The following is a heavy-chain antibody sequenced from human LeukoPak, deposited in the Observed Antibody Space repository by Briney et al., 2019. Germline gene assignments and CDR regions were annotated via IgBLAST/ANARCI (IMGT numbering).Heavy chain of an antibody. Sequence: ASVKVSCKASGYTFTSYGISWVRQAPGQGLEWMGWISAYNGNTNYAQKLQGRVTMTTDTSTSTAYMELRSLRSDDTAVYYCARDANAGATVFELGYYYYYGMDVWGQGTTVTVSS. CDR3: ARDANAGATVFELGYYYYYGMDV. CDR2: ISAYNGNT. D-gene: IGHD1-26*01. V-gene: IGHV1-18*01. J-gene: IGHJ6*02. CDR1: GYTFTSYG.